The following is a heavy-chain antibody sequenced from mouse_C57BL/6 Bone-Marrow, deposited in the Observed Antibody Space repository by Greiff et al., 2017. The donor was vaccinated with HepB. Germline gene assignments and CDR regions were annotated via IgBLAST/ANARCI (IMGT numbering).Heavy chain of an antibody. CDR1: GFTFSDYY. D-gene: IGHD1-1*01. CDR2: INYDGSST. V-gene: IGHV5-16*01. CDR3: ARGGGTTVVGYYFDY. J-gene: IGHJ2*01. Sequence: VQLKESEGGLVQPGSSMKLSCTASGFTFSDYYMAWVRQVPEKGLEWVANINYDGSSTYYLDSLKSRFIISRDNAKNILYLQMSRLQSEDTATYDCARGGGTTVVGYYFDYWGQGTTLTVSS.